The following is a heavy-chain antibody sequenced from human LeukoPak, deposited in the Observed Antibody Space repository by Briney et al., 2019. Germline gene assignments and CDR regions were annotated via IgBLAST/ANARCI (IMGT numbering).Heavy chain of an antibody. CDR2: IIPIFGTA. Sequence: SVKVSCKASGGTFSSYAISWVRQAPGQGLEWMGGIIPIFGTANYAQKFQGRVTITTDESTSTAYMELSSLRSEDTAVYYCARWNTEGYYYYYHMDVWGKGTTVTVSS. CDR1: GGTFSSYA. D-gene: IGHD1-1*01. V-gene: IGHV1-69*05. J-gene: IGHJ6*03. CDR3: ARWNTEGYYYYYHMDV.